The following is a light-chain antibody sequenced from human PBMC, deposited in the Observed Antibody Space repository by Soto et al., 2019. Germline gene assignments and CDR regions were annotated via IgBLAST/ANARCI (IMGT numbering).Light chain of an antibody. V-gene: IGKV1-39*01. CDR3: QQGYSTLLT. J-gene: IGKJ4*01. CDR2: AAS. CDR1: QSISSY. Sequence: DIQVTQAQSSLSASVVDRVTIPCRASQSISSYLNWYQQKPGKAPKLLIYAASSLQSGVPSRFSGSGSGTDFTLTISSLQPEDFATYYCQQGYSTLLTFGGGTKVEIK.